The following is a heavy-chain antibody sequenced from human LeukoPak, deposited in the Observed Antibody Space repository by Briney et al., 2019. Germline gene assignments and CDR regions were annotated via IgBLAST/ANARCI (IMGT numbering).Heavy chain of an antibody. D-gene: IGHD1-1*01. J-gene: IGHJ5*02. Sequence: GESLKISCKGSGYSFTTYWIGWVRQMPGKGLEWMGIIYPGDSHTRYSPSFQGQVTISADKSISTAYLQWSSLKASDTAMYYCARHVTTTDISWFDPWGQGTLVTVSS. CDR2: IYPGDSHT. CDR1: GYSFTTYW. CDR3: ARHVTTTDISWFDP. V-gene: IGHV5-51*01.